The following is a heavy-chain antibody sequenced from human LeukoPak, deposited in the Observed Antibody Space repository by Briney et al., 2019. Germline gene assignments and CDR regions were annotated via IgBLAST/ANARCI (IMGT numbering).Heavy chain of an antibody. Sequence: GGSLRLSCAASGFTFSSYSMNWVRQAPGRGREWVSSISSSSSYIYYADSVKGRFTISRDNAKNSLYLQMNSLRAEDTAVYYCETDYGSGSYYDYWGQGTLVTVSS. J-gene: IGHJ4*02. CDR1: GFTFSSYS. CDR3: ETDYGSGSYYDY. CDR2: ISSSSSYI. V-gene: IGHV3-21*01. D-gene: IGHD3-10*01.